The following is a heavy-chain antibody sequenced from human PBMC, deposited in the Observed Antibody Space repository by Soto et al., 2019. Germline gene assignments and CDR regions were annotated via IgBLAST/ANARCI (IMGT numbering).Heavy chain of an antibody. CDR3: ARSHIVVVTAKSYGMDV. CDR2: MYYSGST. V-gene: IGHV4-59*01. CDR1: GGSISSYY. D-gene: IGHD2-21*02. Sequence: SETLSLTCTVSGGSISSYYWSWIRQPPGKGLEWIGYMYYSGSTNYNPSLKSRVTMSVDTSKNQFSLKLSSVTAADTAVYYCARSHIVVVTAKSYGMDVWGQGTTVTVAS. J-gene: IGHJ6*02.